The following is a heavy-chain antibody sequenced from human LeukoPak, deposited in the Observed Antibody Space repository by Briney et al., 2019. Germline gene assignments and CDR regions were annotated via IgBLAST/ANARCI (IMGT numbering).Heavy chain of an antibody. D-gene: IGHD3-10*02. J-gene: IGHJ4*02. V-gene: IGHV1-2*02. Sequence: ASAKVSCKASGYTFTGYSMHWVRQAPGQGLEWMGWINPNSGGTKYAQRFQGRVTMTRDTSIRTAYMELIRLRSDDTAVYYCAPSDVYYLDYWGQGTLVTVSS. CDR3: APSDVYYLDY. CDR2: INPNSGGT. CDR1: GYTFTGYS.